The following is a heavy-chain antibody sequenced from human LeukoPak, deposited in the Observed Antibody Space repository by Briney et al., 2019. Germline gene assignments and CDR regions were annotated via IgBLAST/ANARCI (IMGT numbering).Heavy chain of an antibody. V-gene: IGHV4-59*01. CDR1: GGFISSYY. J-gene: IGHJ6*03. CDR2: IYYSGST. D-gene: IGHD2-15*01. CDR3: AREALYCSGGSCHYYYYYMDV. Sequence: SETLSLICTVSGGFISSYYWSWIRQPPGKGLEWIAYIYYSGSTNYNPSLKSRVTISVDTSKNQFSLKLSSVTAADTAVYYCAREALYCSGGSCHYYYYYMDVWGKGTTVTVSS.